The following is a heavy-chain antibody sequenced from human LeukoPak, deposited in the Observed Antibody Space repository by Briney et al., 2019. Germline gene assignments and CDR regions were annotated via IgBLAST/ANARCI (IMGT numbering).Heavy chain of an antibody. Sequence: PGGSLRLSCAASGFTFSSYWMNWVRQAPGKGLEWVANINQDGSEKYYMDSVKGRFTISRDNAKNSLYLQMSSLRAEDTAVYYCARGIAAAAADYWGQGTLVTVSS. CDR3: ARGIAAAAADY. D-gene: IGHD6-13*01. V-gene: IGHV3-7*04. CDR1: GFTFSSYW. J-gene: IGHJ4*02. CDR2: INQDGSEK.